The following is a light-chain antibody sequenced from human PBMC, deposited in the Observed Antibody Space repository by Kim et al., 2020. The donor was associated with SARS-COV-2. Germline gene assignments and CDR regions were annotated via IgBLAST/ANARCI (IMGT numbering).Light chain of an antibody. CDR1: KLGDKY. V-gene: IGLV3-1*01. Sequence: SYELTQPPSVSVSPGQTASITCSGDKLGDKYACWYQQKPGQSPVLVIYQDSKRPSGIPERFSGSNSGNTATLTISGTQAMDEADYYCQVWDSSIVVCGGGTQLTVL. J-gene: IGLJ2*01. CDR2: QDS. CDR3: QVWDSSIVV.